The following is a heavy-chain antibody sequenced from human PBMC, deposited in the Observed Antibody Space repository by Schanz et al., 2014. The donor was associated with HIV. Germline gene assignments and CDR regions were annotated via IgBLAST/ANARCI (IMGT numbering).Heavy chain of an antibody. CDR2: ISYDGSNK. V-gene: IGHV3-30-3*02. CDR1: GFTFSNYA. CDR3: AKMEMAIVRWYYGMDV. Sequence: VQLVESGGGVVQPGRSLRLSCAVSGFTFSNYAMHWVRQAPGKGLEWVAVISYDGSNKYYADSVKGRFTISRDNSKNTLYLEMNSLRAEDTAVYYCAKMEMAIVRWYYGMDVWGLGTTVTVSS. J-gene: IGHJ6*02. D-gene: IGHD3-16*02.